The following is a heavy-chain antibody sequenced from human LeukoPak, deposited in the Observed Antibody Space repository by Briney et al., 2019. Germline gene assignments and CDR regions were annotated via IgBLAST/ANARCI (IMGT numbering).Heavy chain of an antibody. Sequence: GGSLRLSCAASGFTFSSYSMNWVRQAPGKGLEWVSYISSSSSTIYYADSVKGRFTISRDNSMNTLYLQMNSLRAEDTAVYYCARDLGYYYDSTPRDYWGQGTLVTVSS. D-gene: IGHD3-22*01. CDR3: ARDLGYYYDSTPRDY. CDR2: ISSSSSTI. J-gene: IGHJ4*02. CDR1: GFTFSSYS. V-gene: IGHV3-48*01.